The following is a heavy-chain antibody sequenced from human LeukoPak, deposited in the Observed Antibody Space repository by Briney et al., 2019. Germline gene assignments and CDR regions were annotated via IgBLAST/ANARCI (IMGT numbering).Heavy chain of an antibody. CDR3: ARYQVRGVTNWFDP. D-gene: IGHD3-10*01. CDR2: IHTSGST. Sequence: PSETLSLTCTVSGGSISSYYWSWIRQPAGKGLEWIGRIHTSGSTNYNPSLKSRVTMSVDTSKNQFSLKLSSVTAADTAVYYCARYQVRGVTNWFDPWGQGTLVTVSS. V-gene: IGHV4-4*07. J-gene: IGHJ5*02. CDR1: GGSISSYY.